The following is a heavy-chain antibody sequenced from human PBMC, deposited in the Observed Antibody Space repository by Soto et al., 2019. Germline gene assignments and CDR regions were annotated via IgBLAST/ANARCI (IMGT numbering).Heavy chain of an antibody. CDR2: ISYDGSNK. V-gene: IGHV3-30*18. CDR3: AKGSYYDFWSGYNGDYFDY. J-gene: IGHJ4*02. Sequence: PGGSLRLSCAASGFTFSSYGMHWVRQAPGKGLEWVAVISYDGSNKYYADPVKGRFTISRDNSKNTLYLQMNSLRAEDTAVYYCAKGSYYDFWSGYNGDYFDYWGQGTLVTVSS. CDR1: GFTFSSYG. D-gene: IGHD3-3*01.